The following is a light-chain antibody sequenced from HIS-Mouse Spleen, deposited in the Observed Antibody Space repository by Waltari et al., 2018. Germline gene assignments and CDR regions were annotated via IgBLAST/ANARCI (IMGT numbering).Light chain of an antibody. CDR2: DAS. Sequence: AIQLTQSPSSLSASVGDRVTITCRASQGISSALAWYQQKPGKAPKLLIYDASILESGVPSRFSGSGSGTDFTLTISSLQPEDFATYYCQQFNSYPYSTFGGGTKVEIK. J-gene: IGKJ4*01. V-gene: IGKV1-13*02. CDR1: QGISSA. CDR3: QQFNSYPYST.